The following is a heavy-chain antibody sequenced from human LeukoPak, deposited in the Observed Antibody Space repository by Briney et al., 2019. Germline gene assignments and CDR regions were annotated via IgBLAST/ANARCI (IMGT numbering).Heavy chain of an antibody. CDR1: GFTFGHYA. Sequence: GGSLRLSCTGSGFTFGHYAVAWVRQAPGKGLEWVGFIRSEAYGGTIEYAASVKGRFYISRDNSKSIAELQMNSLRAEDTAVYYCARDSGLRGLWPPDYWGQGTLVTVSS. V-gene: IGHV3-49*04. CDR3: ARDSGLRGLWPPDY. D-gene: IGHD5-18*01. J-gene: IGHJ4*02. CDR2: IRSEAYGGTI.